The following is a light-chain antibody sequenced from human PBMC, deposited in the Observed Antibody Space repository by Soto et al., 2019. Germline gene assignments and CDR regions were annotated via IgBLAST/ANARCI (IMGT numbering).Light chain of an antibody. J-gene: IGKJ1*01. Sequence: ETVMTQSPATLSVSPGERVTLSCRASEGVGSSLAWYQHRPGQAPRLLIYDASIRATGIPARFSGSGSGTAFTLNISSLQSEDFALYYCQQYNNWPPWTFGQGTKVDI. CDR3: QQYNNWPPWT. V-gene: IGKV3-15*01. CDR2: DAS. CDR1: EGVGSS.